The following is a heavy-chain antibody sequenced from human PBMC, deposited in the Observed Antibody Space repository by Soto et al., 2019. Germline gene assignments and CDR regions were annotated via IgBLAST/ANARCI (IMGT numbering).Heavy chain of an antibody. CDR1: GFTFSMYW. D-gene: IGHD1-1*01. CDR2: INDDGNHT. V-gene: IGHV3-74*01. Sequence: GGSLRLSCAASGFTFSMYWMHWVRQVPGKGPEWVSRINDDGNHTNYADSVKGRFTISRDNAKNTLYLQMNDLRAEYTAVYYCTRGPRSTSTGTGAFWGQGTLVTVSS. J-gene: IGHJ4*02. CDR3: TRGPRSTSTGTGAF.